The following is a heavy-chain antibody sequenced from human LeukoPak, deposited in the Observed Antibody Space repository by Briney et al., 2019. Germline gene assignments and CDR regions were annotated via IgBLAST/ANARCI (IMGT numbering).Heavy chain of an antibody. Sequence: ASVKVSCKAFGYTFTSNYMHWVRQAPGQGPEWMGVISPSGGSTTYAQKFQGRVTMTRDMSTSTVYMELSSLRSEDTAVYYCARDSYGSGRSFDYWGQGTLVTVSS. J-gene: IGHJ4*02. CDR1: GYTFTSNY. V-gene: IGHV1-46*01. CDR3: ARDSYGSGRSFDY. CDR2: ISPSGGST. D-gene: IGHD3-10*01.